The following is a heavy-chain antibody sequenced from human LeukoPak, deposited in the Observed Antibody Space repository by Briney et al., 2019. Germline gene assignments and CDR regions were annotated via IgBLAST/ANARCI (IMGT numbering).Heavy chain of an antibody. CDR3: ARAPSPMVDFDY. V-gene: IGHV1-24*01. CDR2: FDPEDGGT. D-gene: IGHD3-10*01. CDR1: GYTLTELS. Sequence: ASVKVSCKVSGYTLTELSMHWVRQAPGKGLEWMGGFDPEDGGTIYAQKFQGRVTMTRDTSTSTVYMELSSLKSEDTAVYYCARAPSPMVDFDYWGQGTLVTVSS. J-gene: IGHJ4*02.